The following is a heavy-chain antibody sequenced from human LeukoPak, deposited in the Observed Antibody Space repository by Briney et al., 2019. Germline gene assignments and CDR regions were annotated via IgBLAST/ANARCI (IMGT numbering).Heavy chain of an antibody. CDR2: IIPILGIA. Sequence: ASVKVSCKASGGTFSSYAISWVRQAPGQGLEWMGRIIPILGIANYAQKFQGRVTITADKSTSTAYMELRSLRSDDTAVYYCVRCSGWSELDYWGQGTLVTVSS. V-gene: IGHV1-69*04. CDR1: GGTFSSYA. J-gene: IGHJ4*02. CDR3: VRCSGWSELDY. D-gene: IGHD6-19*01.